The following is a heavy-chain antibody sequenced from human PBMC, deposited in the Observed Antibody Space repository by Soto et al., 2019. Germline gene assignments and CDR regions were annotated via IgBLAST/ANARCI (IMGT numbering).Heavy chain of an antibody. CDR3: ARSSTYQFDY. Sequence: PGASRRISGRDYGCSFSNYCISLVRQMPGKGLEWMGVIYAGDSDVTYSPSFQGQVTISADKSISTAYLQWSSLKASDTAMYYCARSSTYQFDYWGQGSLV. J-gene: IGHJ4*02. CDR1: GCSFSNYC. D-gene: IGHD6-6*01. CDR2: IYAGDSDV. V-gene: IGHV5-51*01.